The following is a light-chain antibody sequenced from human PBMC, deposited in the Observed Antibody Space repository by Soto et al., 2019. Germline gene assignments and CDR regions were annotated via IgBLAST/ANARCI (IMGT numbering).Light chain of an antibody. CDR3: QQYAASPRT. V-gene: IGKV3-11*01. Sequence: EVVLTQSPATLSLSLGERATLSCTASQSVSSHLAWYQQKPGQAPRLLIYDASNRATGIPARFSGSGSGTDFTLSISSLEPEDFAVYYCQQYAASPRTFGQGTQVEVK. CDR2: DAS. J-gene: IGKJ1*01. CDR1: QSVSSH.